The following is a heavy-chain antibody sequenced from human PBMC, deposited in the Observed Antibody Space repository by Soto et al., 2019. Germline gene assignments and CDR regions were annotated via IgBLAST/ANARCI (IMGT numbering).Heavy chain of an antibody. CDR3: ARGQVPQWLVLFFDY. CDR1: GASISSGDYF. Sequence: SETLSLTCTVSGASISSGDYFWSWIRQSPGKGLEWIGYIYDSGSSYYNPSLKSRVTMSVDTSKNQFSLKLSSVTAADTAVYYCARGQVPQWLVLFFDYWGQGTLVTVSS. D-gene: IGHD6-19*01. CDR2: IYDSGSS. V-gene: IGHV4-30-4*01. J-gene: IGHJ4*02.